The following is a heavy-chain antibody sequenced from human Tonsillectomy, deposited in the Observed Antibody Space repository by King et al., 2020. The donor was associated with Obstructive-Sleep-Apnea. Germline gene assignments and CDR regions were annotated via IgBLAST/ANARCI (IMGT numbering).Heavy chain of an antibody. CDR3: ARVKFEDSSGYYYFDY. Sequence: QLQESGPGLVKPSETLSLTCTVSGGSISSYYWSWIRQPPGKGLEWIGYIYYSGSTNYNPSLKIRVTISVDTSKNQFSLKLSSVTAADTAVYYCARVKFEDSSGYYYFDYWGQGTLVTVSS. J-gene: IGHJ4*02. CDR2: IYYSGST. D-gene: IGHD3-22*01. V-gene: IGHV4-59*01. CDR1: GGSISSYY.